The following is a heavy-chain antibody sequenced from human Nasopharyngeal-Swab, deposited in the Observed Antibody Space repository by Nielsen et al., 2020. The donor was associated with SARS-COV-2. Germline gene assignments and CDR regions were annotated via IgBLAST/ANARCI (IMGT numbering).Heavy chain of an antibody. Sequence: SETLSLTCTVPGGSVSSGSYYWSWIRQPPGKGLEWIGYIYYSGSTNYNPSLKSRVTISVDTSKNQFSLKLSSVTDADTAVYYCARDSQRRIWSGYYTYYYGMDVWGQGTTVTVSS. CDR3: ARDSQRRIWSGYYTYYYGMDV. D-gene: IGHD3-3*01. CDR2: IYYSGST. V-gene: IGHV4-61*01. CDR1: GGSVSSGSYY. J-gene: IGHJ6*02.